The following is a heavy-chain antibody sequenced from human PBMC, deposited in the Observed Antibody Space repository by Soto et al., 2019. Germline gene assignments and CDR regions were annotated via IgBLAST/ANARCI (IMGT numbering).Heavy chain of an antibody. J-gene: IGHJ6*03. Sequence: QVQLVESGGGVVQPGRSLRLSCAASGFTFSSYGMHWVRQAPGKGLEWVAVISYDGSNKYYADSVKGRFTISIDNSKNPLYLQMNILRAEDTAVYYCAKGAVAGYFYYYYYYVDVWGKGTTVTVSS. V-gene: IGHV3-30*18. D-gene: IGHD6-19*01. CDR1: GFTFSSYG. CDR3: AKGAVAGYFYYYYYYVDV. CDR2: ISYDGSNK.